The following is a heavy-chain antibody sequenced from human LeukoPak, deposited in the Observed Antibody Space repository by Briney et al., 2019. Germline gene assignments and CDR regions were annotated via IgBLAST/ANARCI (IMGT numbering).Heavy chain of an antibody. CDR1: GFTFSSYW. CDR2: IKQDGSEK. D-gene: IGHD6-19*01. CDR3: ARDAGSGPVFDY. V-gene: IGHV3-7*01. J-gene: IGHJ4*02. Sequence: PGGSLRLSCAASGFTFSSYWMSWVRQAPGKGLEWVANIKQDGSEKHYVDSVKGRFTISRDSAKNSLYLQMNSLRAEDTAVYYCARDAGSGPVFDYWGQGALVTVYS.